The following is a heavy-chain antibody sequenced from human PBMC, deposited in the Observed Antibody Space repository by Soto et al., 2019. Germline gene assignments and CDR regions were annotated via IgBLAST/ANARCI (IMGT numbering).Heavy chain of an antibody. J-gene: IGHJ2*01. CDR1: GFTFSSYG. CDR2: ISYDGSNK. V-gene: IGHV3-30*03. Sequence: QVQLVESGGGVVQPGRSLRLSCAASGFTFSSYGMHWVRQAPGKGLEWVAVISYDGSNKYYADSVKGRFTISRDNSKNTHYLQMISLRAEDTTVYYCERGGGHIFYGAYGYFDLWGRGTLVTVCS. D-gene: IGHD4-17*01. CDR3: ERGGGHIFYGAYGYFDL.